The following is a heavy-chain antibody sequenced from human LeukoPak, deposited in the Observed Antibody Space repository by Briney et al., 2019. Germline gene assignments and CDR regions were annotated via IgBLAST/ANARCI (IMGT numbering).Heavy chain of an antibody. J-gene: IGHJ6*02. CDR3: AKDLAAGTSYYYYGMDV. Sequence: GRSLRLSCAASGLTSDDHAMHWVRQAPGKGLEWVSGISWNSGSIGYADSVKGRFTISRDNAKNSLYLQMNSLRAEDTALYYCAKDLAAGTSYYYYGMDVWGQGTTVTVSS. CDR2: ISWNSGSI. CDR1: GLTSDDHA. D-gene: IGHD6-13*01. V-gene: IGHV3-9*02.